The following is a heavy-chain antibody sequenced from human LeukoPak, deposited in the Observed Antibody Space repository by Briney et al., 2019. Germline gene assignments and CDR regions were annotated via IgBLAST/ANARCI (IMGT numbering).Heavy chain of an antibody. J-gene: IGHJ4*02. CDR3: ARCDSCGSFEY. D-gene: IGHD5-18*01. CDR1: GGSINSGNYY. V-gene: IGHV4-31*03. Sequence: SETLSLTRTVSGGSINSGNYYWGWIRQHPEKGLEWIANIHHGGTTYYNPSLKSRVTISIDTSKKEFSLMLTSVTAADPAVYYSARCDSCGSFEYWGQGILVTVSS. CDR2: IHHGGTT.